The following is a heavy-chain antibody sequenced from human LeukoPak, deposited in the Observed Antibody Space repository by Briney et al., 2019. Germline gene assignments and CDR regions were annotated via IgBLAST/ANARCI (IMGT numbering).Heavy chain of an antibody. CDR2: SRNKANSFST. CDR1: GFIFSDYY. J-gene: IGHJ4*02. CDR3: ARVRDRLSNDY. Sequence: GGSLRLSCAVSGFIFSDYYIDWVRQAPGKGLEWVGRSRNKANSFSTVYAESVRGRFTISRDDAKDSVYLQMNSLKTEDTAVYYRARVRDRLSNDYWGQGTLVTVSS. D-gene: IGHD3-10*01. V-gene: IGHV3-72*01.